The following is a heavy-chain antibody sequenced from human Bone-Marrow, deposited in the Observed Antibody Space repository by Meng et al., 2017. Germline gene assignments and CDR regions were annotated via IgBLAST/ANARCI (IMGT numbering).Heavy chain of an antibody. D-gene: IGHD3-22*01. V-gene: IGHV3-23*01. CDR2: ISGSGGST. Sequence: GESLKISCAASGFTFSSYAMSWVRQAPGKGLEWVSAISGSGGSTYYADSVKGRFTISRDNSKNTLYLQMNSLRAEDTAVYYCAKPLVVAKWGGPYYFDYWGQGTLVTVSS. J-gene: IGHJ4*02. CDR3: AKPLVVAKWGGPYYFDY. CDR1: GFTFSSYA.